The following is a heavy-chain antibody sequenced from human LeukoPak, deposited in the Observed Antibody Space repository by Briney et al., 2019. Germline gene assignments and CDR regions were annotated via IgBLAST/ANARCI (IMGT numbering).Heavy chain of an antibody. D-gene: IGHD3-9*01. Sequence: SETLSLTCTVSGCSISSHYWSWIRQPPGKGLEWIGYIYYSGSTNYNPSLKSRVTISVDTSKNQFSLKLSSVTAADTAVYYCARMETYYDILTGYYNGWFDPWGQGTLVTVSS. J-gene: IGHJ5*02. CDR3: ARMETYYDILTGYYNGWFDP. CDR2: IYYSGST. V-gene: IGHV4-59*08. CDR1: GCSISSHY.